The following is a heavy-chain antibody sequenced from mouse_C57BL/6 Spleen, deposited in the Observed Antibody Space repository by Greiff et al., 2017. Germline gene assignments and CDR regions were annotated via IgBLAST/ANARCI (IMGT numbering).Heavy chain of an antibody. J-gene: IGHJ2*01. V-gene: IGHV1-18*01. D-gene: IGHD3-2*02. CDR2: INPNNGGT. CDR1: GYTFTDYN. CDR3: ARRASSGYTFDY. Sequence: VQLQQSGPELVKPGASVTIPCKASGYTFTDYNMDWVKRSHGKSLEWIGDINPNNGGTIYNQKCKGKATLTVDKSSSTAYMELRSLTSEDTAVYYCARRASSGYTFDYWGQGTTLTVSS.